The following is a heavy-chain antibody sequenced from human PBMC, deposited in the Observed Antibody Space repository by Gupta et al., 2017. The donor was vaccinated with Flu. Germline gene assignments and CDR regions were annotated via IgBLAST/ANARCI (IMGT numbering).Heavy chain of an antibody. CDR2: IVPVFGPT. Sequence: QVQLVQSGAEVKKPGSSVKVSCKASGVTFKSYVITWVRQAPGQGPEWMGGIVPVFGPTNYAQKFQGRVTTTADESTSTVYMEISSLRSEDTAVYYCARKGGGHCSGGTCYSFDYWGQGTLVTVSS. J-gene: IGHJ4*02. V-gene: IGHV1-69*01. D-gene: IGHD2-15*01. CDR3: ARKGGGHCSGGTCYSFDY. CDR1: GVTFKSYV.